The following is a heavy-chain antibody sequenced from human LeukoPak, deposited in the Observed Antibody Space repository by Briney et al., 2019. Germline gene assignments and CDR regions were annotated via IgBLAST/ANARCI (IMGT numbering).Heavy chain of an antibody. V-gene: IGHV5-51*01. CDR1: GYSFTSYW. J-gene: IGHJ4*02. CDR3: ARRPVHFRRRYYGSGSPFDY. D-gene: IGHD3-10*01. Sequence: GESLKISCKGSGYSFTSYWIGWVRQMPGKGLEWMGIIYPGDSDTRYSPSFLGQVTISADKSISTAYLQWSSLKASDTAMYYCARRPVHFRRRYYGSGSPFDYWGQGTLVTVSS. CDR2: IYPGDSDT.